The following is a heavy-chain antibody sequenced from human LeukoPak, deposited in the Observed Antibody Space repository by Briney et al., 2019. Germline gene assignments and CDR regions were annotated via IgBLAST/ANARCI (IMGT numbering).Heavy chain of an antibody. Sequence: SETLSLTCTVSGGSISSYYWSWIRQPPGKGLEWIGYIYYSGSTNYNPSLKSRVTISVDTSKNQFSLKLSSVTAADTAVYYCASHTYYYSSGSFAYWGQGTLVTVSS. J-gene: IGHJ4*02. CDR3: ASHTYYYSSGSFAY. CDR1: GGSISSYY. V-gene: IGHV4-59*01. D-gene: IGHD3-10*01. CDR2: IYYSGST.